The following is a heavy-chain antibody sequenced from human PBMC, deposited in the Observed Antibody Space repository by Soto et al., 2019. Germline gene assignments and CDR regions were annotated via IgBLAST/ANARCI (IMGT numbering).Heavy chain of an antibody. V-gene: IGHV4-30-2*01. J-gene: IGHJ4*02. CDR1: GGSISSGGYS. CDR3: ARLYSSGWYLDY. D-gene: IGHD6-19*01. Sequence: QLQLQESGSGLVKPSQTLSLTCAVSGGSISSGGYSWSWIRQPPGKGLEWIGYIYHSGSTYYNPSLKSRVTISIDRSKNQFSLKLSSVTAADTALYYCARLYSSGWYLDYWGQGTLVTVSS. CDR2: IYHSGST.